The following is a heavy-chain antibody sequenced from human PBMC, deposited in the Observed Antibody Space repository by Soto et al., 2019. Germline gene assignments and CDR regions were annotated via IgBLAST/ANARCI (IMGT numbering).Heavy chain of an antibody. CDR1: RYSFTNYW. V-gene: IGHV5-10-1*01. D-gene: IGHD1-1*01. J-gene: IGHJ6*02. Sequence: GESLKISCRGSRYSFTNYWITWVRQMPGKGLEWMGRIDPSDSFATYSPSFQGHVTISADTSTTTAYLQWSSLKASDTAIYFCARHDGGGTTSSYYGMDVWGQGTSVTVSS. CDR2: IDPSDSFA. CDR3: ARHDGGGTTSSYYGMDV.